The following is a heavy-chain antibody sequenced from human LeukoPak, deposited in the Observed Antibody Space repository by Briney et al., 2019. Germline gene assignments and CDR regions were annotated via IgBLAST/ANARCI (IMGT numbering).Heavy chain of an antibody. Sequence: GESLKISFKGSGYGFTSYWIGGVGRRTGKGREWMGIIYPGEADTRYSPSFQGQVTISADKSISIAYLQWSSLKPSDTAMYYCARSIAAAGTNAFDLWGQGTMVTVSS. J-gene: IGHJ3*01. CDR2: IYPGEADT. V-gene: IGHV5-51*01. CDR1: GYGFTSYW. D-gene: IGHD6-13*01. CDR3: ARSIAAAGTNAFDL.